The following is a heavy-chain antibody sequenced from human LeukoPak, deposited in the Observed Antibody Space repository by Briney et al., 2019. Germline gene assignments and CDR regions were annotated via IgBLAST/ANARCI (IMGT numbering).Heavy chain of an antibody. CDR2: ISGSGGST. V-gene: IGHV3-23*01. CDR1: GFTFSSYA. CDR3: AKDEGGYYYDSSGYYEVY. D-gene: IGHD3-22*01. Sequence: GGSLRLSCAASGFTFSSYAMSWVRQAPGKGLEWVSAISGSGGSTYYADSVKGRFTISRDNSKNTLYLQMNSLRAEDTAVYYCAKDEGGYYYDSSGYYEVYWGQGTLATVSS. J-gene: IGHJ4*02.